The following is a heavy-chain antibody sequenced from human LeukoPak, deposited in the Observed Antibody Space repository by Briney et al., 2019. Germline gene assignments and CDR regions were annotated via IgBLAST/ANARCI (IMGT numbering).Heavy chain of an antibody. J-gene: IGHJ5*02. D-gene: IGHD3-22*01. Sequence: SETLSLTCAVYGGSFSGYYWSWIRQPPGKGLEWIGEINHSGSTNYNPSLKSRVTISVDTSKNQFSLKLSSVTAADTAVYYCARHVDIPMIPRFDPWGQGTLVTVSS. CDR2: INHSGST. CDR3: ARHVDIPMIPRFDP. CDR1: GGSFSGYY. V-gene: IGHV4-34*01.